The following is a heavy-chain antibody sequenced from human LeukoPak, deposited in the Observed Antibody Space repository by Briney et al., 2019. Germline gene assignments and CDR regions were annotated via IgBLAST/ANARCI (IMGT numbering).Heavy chain of an antibody. Sequence: SETLSLTCTVSGGSISSSSYYWGWIRQPPGKGLEWIGSIYYSGSTYYNPSPKSRVTISVDTSKNQFSLKLSSVTAADTAVYYCAREEATVTTGSYYYYYYMDVWGKGTTVTVSS. D-gene: IGHD4-17*01. CDR1: GGSISSSSYY. V-gene: IGHV4-39*07. CDR3: AREEATVTTGSYYYYYYMDV. CDR2: IYYSGST. J-gene: IGHJ6*03.